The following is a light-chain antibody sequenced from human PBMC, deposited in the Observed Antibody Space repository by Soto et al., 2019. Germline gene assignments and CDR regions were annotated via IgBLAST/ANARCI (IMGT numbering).Light chain of an antibody. CDR1: QSINRH. CDR3: QQRSNWPPVT. J-gene: IGKJ4*01. V-gene: IGKV3-11*01. CDR2: DAS. Sequence: EIVLTQSPATLSLSPGERATLSCRASQSINRHLAWYRQKPGQAPRLLIYDASNRATSIPARFSGTGSGTDFTLTISSLEPEDFGVYYCQQRSNWPPVTFGGGTKVEIK.